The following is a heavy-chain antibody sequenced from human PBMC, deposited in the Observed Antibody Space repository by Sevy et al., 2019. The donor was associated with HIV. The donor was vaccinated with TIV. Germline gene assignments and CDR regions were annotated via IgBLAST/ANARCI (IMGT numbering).Heavy chain of an antibody. Sequence: ASVKVSCKASGYTFTGYYMHWVRQAPGQGLDWMGWINPNSGGTNYAQKFQDRVTMTRDTSISTAYMELSRLRSDDTAVYYCARDRQPAGFDAFDIWGQGTMVTVSS. CDR1: GYTFTGYY. J-gene: IGHJ3*02. CDR3: ARDRQPAGFDAFDI. D-gene: IGHD6-25*01. V-gene: IGHV1-2*02. CDR2: INPNSGGT.